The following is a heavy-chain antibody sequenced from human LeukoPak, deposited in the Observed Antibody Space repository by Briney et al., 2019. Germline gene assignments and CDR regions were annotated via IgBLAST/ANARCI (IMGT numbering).Heavy chain of an antibody. D-gene: IGHD6-13*01. CDR2: TRNKANSYTT. Sequence: PGGSLRLSCAASGFTFSDHYMDWVRQAPGKGLEWVGRTRNKANSYTTEYAASVKGRFTISRDDSKNSLYLQMNSLKTEDTAVYYCVRVGMYSSRWRDDGFDIWGQGTMVTVSS. CDR3: VRVGMYSSRWRDDGFDI. V-gene: IGHV3-72*01. J-gene: IGHJ3*02. CDR1: GFTFSDHY.